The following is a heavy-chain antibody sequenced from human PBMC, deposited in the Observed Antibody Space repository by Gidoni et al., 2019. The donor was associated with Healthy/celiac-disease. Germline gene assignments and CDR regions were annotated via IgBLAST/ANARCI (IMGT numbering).Heavy chain of an antibody. CDR2: IWYDGSNK. Sequence: QVQLVESGGGVVQSGRSLRLSCAASGLPFSSYGMHWVRQAPGKGLEWVAVIWYDGSNKYYADSVKGRFTISRDNSKNTLYLQMNSLRAEDTAVYYCARAGSPVTPNWFDPWGQGTLVTVSS. J-gene: IGHJ5*02. CDR1: GLPFSSYG. D-gene: IGHD4-17*01. CDR3: ARAGSPVTPNWFDP. V-gene: IGHV3-33*01.